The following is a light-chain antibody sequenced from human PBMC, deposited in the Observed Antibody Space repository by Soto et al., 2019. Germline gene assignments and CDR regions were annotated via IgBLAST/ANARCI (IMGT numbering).Light chain of an antibody. V-gene: IGKV1-12*01. CDR3: QQANSFPLN. CDR2: GAS. CDR1: QGIGSW. Sequence: DIRMTQSPSSVSASVGDTVTITCRASQGIGSWLGWYQQKPGKAPQLLIYGASSLQSGVPPRFSGSASETDFTLIISSLQPEDFASYYCQQANSFPLNFGGGTKVEIK. J-gene: IGKJ4*01.